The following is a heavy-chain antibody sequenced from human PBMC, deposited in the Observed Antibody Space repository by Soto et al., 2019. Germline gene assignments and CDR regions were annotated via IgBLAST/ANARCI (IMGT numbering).Heavy chain of an antibody. CDR1: GFTFSSYA. Sequence: PGGSLRLSCAASGFTFSSYAMSWVRQAPGKGLEWVSAISGSGGSTYYADSVKGRFTISRDNSKNTLYLQMNSLRAEDTAVYYSGSTYYNPSLKSRVTISVDTSKNQFSLKLSSVTAADTAVYYCAREADPYCSGGSCYSSIWYYGMDVWGQGTTVTVSS. D-gene: IGHD2-21*02. CDR3: GSTYYNPSLKSRVTISVDTSKNQFSLKLSSVTAADTAVYYCAREADPYCSGGSCYSSIWYYGMDV. J-gene: IGHJ6*02. CDR2: ISGSGGST. V-gene: IGHV3-23*01.